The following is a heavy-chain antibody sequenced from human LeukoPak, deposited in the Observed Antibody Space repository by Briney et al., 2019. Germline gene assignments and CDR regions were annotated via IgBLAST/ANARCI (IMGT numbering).Heavy chain of an antibody. CDR3: ARGVYIAAAQYGY. V-gene: IGHV4-59*01. D-gene: IGHD6-13*01. CDR1: GGSISNYY. CDR2: IYYSGTT. Sequence: SETLSLTCTVSGGSISNYYWSWIRQPPGKGLEWIGYIYYSGTTNYNPSLKSRVTISVDTSKNQFSLRLNSVTAADTAVYYCARGVYIAAAQYGYWGQGTLVTVSS. J-gene: IGHJ4*02.